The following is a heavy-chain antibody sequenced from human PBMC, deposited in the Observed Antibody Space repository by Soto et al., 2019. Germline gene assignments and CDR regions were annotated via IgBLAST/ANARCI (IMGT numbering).Heavy chain of an antibody. CDR1: GYTFTSYA. CDR2: INAGNGNT. J-gene: IGHJ4*02. Sequence: ASVKVSCKASGYTFTSYAMHWVRQAPGQRLEWMGWINAGNGNTKYSQKFQGRVTITRDTSARTAYMELSSLRSEDTAVYYCARLMGGYRDYYDPFVYWGQGTLVTVSS. V-gene: IGHV1-3*01. CDR3: ARLMGGYRDYYDPFVY. D-gene: IGHD3-3*01.